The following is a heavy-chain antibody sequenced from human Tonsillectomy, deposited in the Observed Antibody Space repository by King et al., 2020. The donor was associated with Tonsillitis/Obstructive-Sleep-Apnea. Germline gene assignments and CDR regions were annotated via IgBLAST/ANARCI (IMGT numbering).Heavy chain of an antibody. CDR1: GFTFSTYS. J-gene: IGHJ4*02. Sequence: VKLVESGGGLVKPGGSLRLSCAASGFTFSTYSMNWVRQATGKGLEWVSSISSSSSYIYYAHTVKGRFTISRDNAKNSRYLQMNSLRAEDTAVYFCARGGEDMQRGHVDYWGQGTLVTVSS. CDR2: ISSSSSYI. V-gene: IGHV3-21*01. CDR3: ARGGEDMQRGHVDY. D-gene: IGHD2-15*01.